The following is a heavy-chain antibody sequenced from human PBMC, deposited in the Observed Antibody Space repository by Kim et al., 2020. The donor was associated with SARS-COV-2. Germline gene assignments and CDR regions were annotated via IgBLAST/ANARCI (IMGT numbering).Heavy chain of an antibody. J-gene: IGHJ4*02. D-gene: IGHD3-22*01. Sequence: GGSLRLSCAASGFTFSSYAMSWVRQAPGKGLEWVSAISGSGGSTYYADSVKGRFTISRDNSKNTLYLQMNSLRAEDTAVYYCAKDFDETYYYDSSGYYYVAQIGLGYWGQGTLVTVSS. CDR3: AKDFDETYYYDSSGYYYVAQIGLGY. V-gene: IGHV3-23*01. CDR1: GFTFSSYA. CDR2: ISGSGGST.